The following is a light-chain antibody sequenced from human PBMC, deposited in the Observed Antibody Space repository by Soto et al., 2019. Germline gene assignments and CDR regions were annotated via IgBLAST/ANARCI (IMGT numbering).Light chain of an antibody. V-gene: IGLV2-14*01. Sequence: QSVLTQPASVSGSPGQSITISCTGTSSDVGGYNYVSWYQQHPGKAPKLMIYDVSNRPSGVSTRFSWAKSGNTASLTISGLQAEDVADYYCSSYTSSSTLVFGGRTKLTVL. CDR3: SSYTSSSTLV. CDR1: SSDVGGYNY. CDR2: DVS. J-gene: IGLJ2*01.